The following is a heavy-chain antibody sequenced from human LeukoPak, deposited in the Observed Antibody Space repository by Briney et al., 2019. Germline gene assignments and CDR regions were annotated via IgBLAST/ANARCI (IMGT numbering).Heavy chain of an antibody. CDR2: IYPGDSDT. CDR1: GYSFTSYW. CDR3: ARLTGSGRGYYGMDV. V-gene: IGHV5-51*01. J-gene: IGHJ6*04. D-gene: IGHD3-10*01. Sequence: GESLKISCKGSGYSFTSYWIGWVRQIPGKGLEWMGIIYPGDSDTRYSPSFQGQVTISADKSISTAYLQWSSLKASDTAMYYCARLTGSGRGYYGMDVWGKGTTVTVSS.